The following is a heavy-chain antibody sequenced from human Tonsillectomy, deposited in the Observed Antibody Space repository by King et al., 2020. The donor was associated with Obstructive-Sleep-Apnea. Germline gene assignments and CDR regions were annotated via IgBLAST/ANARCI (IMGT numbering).Heavy chain of an antibody. J-gene: IGHJ5*02. CDR3: ARDGSYYSSPWFDP. CDR1: GGSVSGYY. CDR2: IYYTGST. D-gene: IGHD1-26*01. V-gene: IGHV4-59*02. Sequence: VQLQESGPGLVKPSETLSLTCTVSGGSVSGYYWSWIRQPPGKGLEWVGYIYYTGSTNYNPSLKSRVTISVDTSKNQFSLKLTSVTAADTAIYYCARDGSYYSSPWFDPWGQGTLVTVSS.